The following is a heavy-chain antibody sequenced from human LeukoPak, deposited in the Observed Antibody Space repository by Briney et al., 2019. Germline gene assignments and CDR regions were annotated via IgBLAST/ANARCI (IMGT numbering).Heavy chain of an antibody. CDR3: ARGDYYGSGSNADY. Sequence: KAGGSLRLSCSASGFTFSDYDMNWVRQAPGKGLEWVSSISYLSSHVYYGDSVKGRFTISRDNSKNTLFLQMSSLRVEDTAMYFCARGDYYGSGSNADYWGQGTLVSVSS. J-gene: IGHJ4*02. CDR2: ISYLSSHV. CDR1: GFTFSDYD. D-gene: IGHD3-10*01. V-gene: IGHV3-21*04.